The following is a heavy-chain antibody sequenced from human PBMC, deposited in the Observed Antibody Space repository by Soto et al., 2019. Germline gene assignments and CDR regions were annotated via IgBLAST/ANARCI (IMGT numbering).Heavy chain of an antibody. D-gene: IGHD3-10*01. CDR3: ATGHSLLVRGAPFDY. CDR2: IYYSGST. V-gene: IGHV4-61*01. Sequence: SETLSLTCTVSGGSVSSGSYYWSWIRQPPGKGLEWIGYIYYSGSTNYNPSLKSRVTISVDTSKNQFSLKLSSVTAADTAVYYCATGHSLLVRGAPFDYWGQGTLGTVSS. CDR1: GGSVSSGSYY. J-gene: IGHJ4*02.